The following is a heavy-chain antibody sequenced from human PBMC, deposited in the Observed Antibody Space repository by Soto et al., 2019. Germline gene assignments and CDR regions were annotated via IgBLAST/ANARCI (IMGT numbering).Heavy chain of an antibody. V-gene: IGHV4-30-2*01. CDR2: IYHSGST. Sequence: PSETLSLTCAVSGGSISSGGYSWSWIRQPPGKGLEWIGYIYHSGSTYYNPSLKSRVTISVDRSKNQFSLKLSSVTAADTAVYYCARGGATVTTFVDYWGQGTLVTVSS. D-gene: IGHD4-17*01. CDR1: GGSISSGGYS. J-gene: IGHJ4*02. CDR3: ARGGATVTTFVDY.